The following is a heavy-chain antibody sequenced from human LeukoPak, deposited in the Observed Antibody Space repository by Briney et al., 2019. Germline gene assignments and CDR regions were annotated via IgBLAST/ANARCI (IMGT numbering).Heavy chain of an antibody. CDR3: TREGPRAARGDF. CDR1: GYTFTSYA. J-gene: IGHJ4*02. V-gene: IGHV1-3*01. Sequence: APVKVSCKASGYTFTSYAMHWVRQAPGQRLEWMGWINAGNGNTKYSQKFQGRVTITRATSITTAYMELTRLSSDDTAVYYCTREGPRAARGDFWGQGTLVIVSS. CDR2: INAGNGNT. D-gene: IGHD6-6*01.